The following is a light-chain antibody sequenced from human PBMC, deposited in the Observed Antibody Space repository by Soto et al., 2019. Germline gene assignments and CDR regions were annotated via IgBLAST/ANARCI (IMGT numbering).Light chain of an antibody. CDR1: QSVSSSY. V-gene: IGKV3-20*01. J-gene: IGKJ1*01. CDR2: GAS. Sequence: EMVLTQSPGTLSLSPGERATLSCRASQSVSSSYLAWYQQKPGQAPRLLIYGASSRATGIPDRFSGSGSGTDFTLTISRLEPEDFALYYCQQYGSSPETFGQGTKVEIK. CDR3: QQYGSSPET.